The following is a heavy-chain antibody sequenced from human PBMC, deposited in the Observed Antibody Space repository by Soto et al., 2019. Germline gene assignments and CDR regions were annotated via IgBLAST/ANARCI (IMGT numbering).Heavy chain of an antibody. CDR2: IYPGDSDT. V-gene: IGHV5-51*01. Sequence: PGESLKISCQGSGYSFTSYWIGWVRQMPGKGLEWMGIIYPGDSDTRYSPSFQGQVTISADKSISTAYLQWSSLKASDTAMYYCARGPVLRFLEWSPPDFDYWGQGTLVTVSS. CDR1: GYSFTSYW. J-gene: IGHJ4*02. CDR3: ARGPVLRFLEWSPPDFDY. D-gene: IGHD3-3*01.